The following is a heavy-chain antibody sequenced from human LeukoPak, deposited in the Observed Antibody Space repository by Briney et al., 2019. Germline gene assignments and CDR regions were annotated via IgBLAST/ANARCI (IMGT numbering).Heavy chain of an antibody. CDR2: IYYSGST. J-gene: IGHJ4*02. D-gene: IGHD6-19*01. CDR3: ARAGGSGSYYYYFDY. V-gene: IGHV4-59*01. CDR1: GGPISSYY. Sequence: NPSETLSLTCTVSGGPISSYYWSWIRQPPGKGLEWIGYIYYSGSTIYNPSLKQLVTLSIESSKNQFSLKLSSVTAADTAVYYCARAGGSGSYYYYFDYWGQGTLVTVSS.